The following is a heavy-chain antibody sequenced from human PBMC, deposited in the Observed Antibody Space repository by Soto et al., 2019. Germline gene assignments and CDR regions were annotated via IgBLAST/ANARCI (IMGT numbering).Heavy chain of an antibody. CDR3: AKGGYYSLFDI. CDR1: GFPFSSYA. D-gene: IGHD3-16*01. J-gene: IGHJ3*02. CDR2: ISSSGGRT. Sequence: LRLSCVASGFPFSSYAMSWVRQTPGKGLEWVSGISSSGGRTYYADSVKGRFTISRDNSNNTLSLQMHILRVEDTAVYFCAKGGYYSLFDIWGQGTMVTVSS. V-gene: IGHV3-23*01.